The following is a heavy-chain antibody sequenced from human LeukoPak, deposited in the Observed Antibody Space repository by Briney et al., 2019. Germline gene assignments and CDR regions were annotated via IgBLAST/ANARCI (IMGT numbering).Heavy chain of an antibody. CDR1: GYSFTSYW. CDR2: IYPGDSDT. CDR3: ARRGRINRLWFGKTYSYYFDY. V-gene: IGHV5-51*01. D-gene: IGHD3-10*01. J-gene: IGHJ4*02. Sequence: LGESLKISCKGSGYSFTSYWIGWVRQVPGKGLEWMGIIYPGDSDTRYSPSFQGQGTISADKSISTAYLQWSSLKASDTAMYYCARRGRINRLWFGKTYSYYFDYWGQGTLVTVSS.